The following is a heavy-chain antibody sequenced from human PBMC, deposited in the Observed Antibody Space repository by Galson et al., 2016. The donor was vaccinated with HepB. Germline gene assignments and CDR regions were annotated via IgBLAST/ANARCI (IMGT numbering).Heavy chain of an antibody. Sequence: SLRLSCAASGFTFSDYHMSWIRQAPGKGLEWVSHISSSSSYTNYADSVEGRFTISRDNAKNSLYLQMNNLRAEDTAVFYCARDDSSSSYYYYGLTSGAKGPRSPSP. CDR2: ISSSSSYT. CDR1: GFTFSDYH. D-gene: IGHD6-6*01. V-gene: IGHV3-11*06. CDR3: ARDDSSSSYYYYGLTS. J-gene: IGHJ6*02.